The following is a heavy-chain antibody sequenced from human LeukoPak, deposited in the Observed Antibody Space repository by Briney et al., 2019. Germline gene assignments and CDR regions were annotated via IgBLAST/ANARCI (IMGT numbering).Heavy chain of an antibody. Sequence: KSGGSLRLSCAASGFTFSDFYMSWIRQAPGKGLERVSYISSSGSTIYYADSVKGRFTISRDNAKNSLYLQMNSLRAEDTAVYYCARPRYCSSTSCYTRDSSGWYALFGYWGQGTLVTVSS. J-gene: IGHJ4*02. V-gene: IGHV3-11*01. D-gene: IGHD2-2*02. CDR1: GFTFSDFY. CDR3: ARPRYCSSTSCYTRDSSGWYALFGY. CDR2: ISSSGSTI.